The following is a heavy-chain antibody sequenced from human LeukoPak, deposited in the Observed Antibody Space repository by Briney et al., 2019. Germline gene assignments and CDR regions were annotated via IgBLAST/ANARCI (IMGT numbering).Heavy chain of an antibody. D-gene: IGHD2-21*02. V-gene: IGHV5-51*01. CDR1: GYSFTSYW. Sequence: GESLKISCKGSGYSFTSYWIGWVRQMPGKGLEWMGIIYPGDSNTRYSPSFQGQVTISADKSISTAYLQWSSLKASDTAMYYCARHVVVTAGGSSWFDPWGQGTLVTVSS. CDR2: IYPGDSNT. CDR3: ARHVVVTAGGSSWFDP. J-gene: IGHJ5*02.